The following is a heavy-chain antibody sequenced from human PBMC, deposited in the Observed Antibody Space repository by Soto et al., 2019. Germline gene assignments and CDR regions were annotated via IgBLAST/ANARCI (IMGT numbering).Heavy chain of an antibody. CDR3: ASDQINQNVFDF. CDR2: MYISGST. J-gene: IGHJ3*01. Sequence: QMQLQESGPGLVKPSETLSLTCSVAGVSISGYYWTWIRQTAGKGLEWIGRMYISGSTNYNPSLKRRATISIATPKNDVALKLRSVTAAYTAVYYCASDQINQNVFDFWGQGTMVTVSS. V-gene: IGHV4-4*07. CDR1: GVSISGYY.